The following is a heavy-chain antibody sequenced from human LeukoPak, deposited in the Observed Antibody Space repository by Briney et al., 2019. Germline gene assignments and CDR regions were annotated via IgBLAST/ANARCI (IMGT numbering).Heavy chain of an antibody. Sequence: PPQTLSLTCTVSGGSIDSGRYYWSWIRQHPGKGLQWIGHIHYSGSTHYNPSVESRITISVDISKNQFSLKLSSVTAADTAVYYCARGDYYGSESYGGYSWFDPWGQGTLVTVSS. J-gene: IGHJ5*02. D-gene: IGHD3-10*01. CDR3: ARGDYYGSESYGGYSWFDP. CDR1: GGSIDSGRYY. CDR2: IHYSGST. V-gene: IGHV4-31*03.